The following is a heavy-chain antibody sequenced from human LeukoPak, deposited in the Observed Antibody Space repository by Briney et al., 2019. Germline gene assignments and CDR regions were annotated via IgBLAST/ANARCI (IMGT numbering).Heavy chain of an antibody. CDR3: ARPPIFGVVNAKLGNWFDP. J-gene: IGHJ5*02. D-gene: IGHD3-3*01. CDR1: GGSISSSSYY. V-gene: IGHV4-39*01. Sequence: TSETLSLTCTVSGGSISSSSYYWGWIRQPPGKGLEWIGSIYYSGSTYYNPSLKSRVTISVDTSKNQFSLKLSSVTAADTAVYYCARPPIFGVVNAKLGNWFDPWGLGTLVTVSS. CDR2: IYYSGST.